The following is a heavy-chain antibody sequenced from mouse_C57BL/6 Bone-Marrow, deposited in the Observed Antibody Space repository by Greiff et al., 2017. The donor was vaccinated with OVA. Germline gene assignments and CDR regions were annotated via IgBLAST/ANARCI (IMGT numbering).Heavy chain of an antibody. CDR1: GYTFTDYE. CDR2: IDPETGGT. CDR3: TRGGSDY. V-gene: IGHV1-15*01. J-gene: IGHJ2*01. D-gene: IGHD1-1*01. Sequence: VQLQESGAELVRPGASVTLSCKASGYTFTDYEMHWVKQTPVHGLEWIGAIDPETGGTAYNQKFKGKAILTADKSSSTAYMELRSLTSEDSAVYYCTRGGSDYWGQGTTLTVSS.